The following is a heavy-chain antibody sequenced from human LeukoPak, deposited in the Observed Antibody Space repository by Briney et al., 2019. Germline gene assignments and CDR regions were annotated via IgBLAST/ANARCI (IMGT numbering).Heavy chain of an antibody. V-gene: IGHV3-23*01. Sequence: GRSLRLSCAASGFTFSSYATSWVRQTPEKGLEWDATISGSVGGTYYADSVKGRFTITRHNSKNTLYLQMNSLRAEDTALYYCAKDDSSGYSYYFDYWGRGTLVTVSS. CDR2: ISGSVGGT. J-gene: IGHJ4*02. CDR3: AKDDSSGYSYYFDY. D-gene: IGHD3-22*01. CDR1: GFTFSSYA.